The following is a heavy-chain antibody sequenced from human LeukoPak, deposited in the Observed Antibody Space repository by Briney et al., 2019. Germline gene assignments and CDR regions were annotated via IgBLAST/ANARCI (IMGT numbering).Heavy chain of an antibody. Sequence: PGGSLRLSCAASGFTFSSYWMHWVHQAPGKGLVWVSRINSDGSSTSYADSVKGRFTISRDNAKNTLYLQMNSLRAEDTAVYYCATKHGGPYAFDIWGQGTMVTVFS. J-gene: IGHJ3*02. CDR1: GFTFSSYW. V-gene: IGHV3-74*01. CDR2: INSDGSST. D-gene: IGHD2-21*01. CDR3: ATKHGGPYAFDI.